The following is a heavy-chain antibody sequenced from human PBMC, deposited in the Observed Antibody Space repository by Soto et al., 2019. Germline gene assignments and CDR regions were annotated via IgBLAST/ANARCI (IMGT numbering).Heavy chain of an antibody. Sequence: EVQLVESGGGLVKPGGSLRLSCTASGFTFSNAWMNWVRQAPGKGLEWVGRIKSKTDGGTIDYAAPVKGRFTISRDDSKDTLYLQMNSLKTEDSAVYYCAFFRYYYDSASPSPGNSPWGQGTLVTVSS. CDR2: IKSKTDGGTI. CDR3: AFFRYYYDSASPSPGNSP. J-gene: IGHJ4*02. D-gene: IGHD3-10*01. V-gene: IGHV3-15*01. CDR1: GFTFSNAW.